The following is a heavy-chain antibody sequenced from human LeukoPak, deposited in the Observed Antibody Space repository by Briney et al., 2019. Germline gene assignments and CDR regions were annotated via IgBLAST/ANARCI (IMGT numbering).Heavy chain of an antibody. CDR1: GGSIRSSYYY. CDR2: IYYSGST. V-gene: IGHV4-31*03. D-gene: IGHD3-22*01. CDR3: ARAAPNYYDSSGSLRNPYFDY. J-gene: IGHJ4*02. Sequence: PSETLSLTCTVSGGSIRSSYYYWSWIRQHPGKGLEWIGNIYYSGSTYYSPSLKSRVTMSVDTSKNQFSLTLISVTAADTAVYFCARAAPNYYDSSGSLRNPYFDYWGQGTLVTVSS.